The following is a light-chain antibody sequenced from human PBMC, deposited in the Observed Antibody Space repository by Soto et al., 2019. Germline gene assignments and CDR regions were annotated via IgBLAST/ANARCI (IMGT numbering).Light chain of an antibody. V-gene: IGKV3-15*01. CDR2: GAS. CDR1: QSVSSY. CDR3: QQYNNWPSIT. Sequence: EIVMTQSPATLSVSPGERATLSCRPSQSVSSYLAWYQQKPGQAPRLLIYGASTRATGIPARFSGSGSGTELTLTISSLQSEDFAVHYCQQYNNWPSITFGQGTRLEIK. J-gene: IGKJ5*01.